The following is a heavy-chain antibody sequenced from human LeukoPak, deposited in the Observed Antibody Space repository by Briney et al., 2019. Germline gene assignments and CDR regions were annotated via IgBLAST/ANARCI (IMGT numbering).Heavy chain of an antibody. V-gene: IGHV6-1*01. CDR2: TYYRSTQYN. Sequence: SQTLSLTCAISGGSLSSNSVTWNWTRHSPSRGRECLGRTYYRSTQYNRYAGSVRGRITVNPDTYKNQYSLHLNSMTPEDTAVYYCARRLAQYDYFDPWGQGILVTVSS. CDR1: GGSLSSNSVT. D-gene: IGHD5-12*01. J-gene: IGHJ5*02. CDR3: ARRLAQYDYFDP.